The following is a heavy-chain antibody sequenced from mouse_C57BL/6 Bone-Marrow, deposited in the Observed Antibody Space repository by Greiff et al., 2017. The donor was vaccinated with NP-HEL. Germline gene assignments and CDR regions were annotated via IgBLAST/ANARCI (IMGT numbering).Heavy chain of an antibody. CDR3: ARWAYYGNWYYFDY. CDR1: GYAFSSSW. D-gene: IGHD2-10*01. J-gene: IGHJ2*01. Sequence: VQLQQSGPELVKPGASVKISCKASGYAFSSSWMNWVKQRPGKGLEWIGRIYPGDGDTNYNGKFKGKATLTADKSSSTAYMQLSSLTSEDSAVYFCARWAYYGNWYYFDYWGQGTTLTVSS. CDR2: IYPGDGDT. V-gene: IGHV1-82*01.